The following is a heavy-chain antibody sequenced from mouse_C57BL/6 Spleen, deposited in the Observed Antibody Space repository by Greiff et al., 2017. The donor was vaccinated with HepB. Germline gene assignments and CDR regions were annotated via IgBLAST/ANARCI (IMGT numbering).Heavy chain of an antibody. V-gene: IGHV5-6*02. CDR2: ISSGGSYT. CDR3: ARRLTGTSFDY. J-gene: IGHJ2*01. CDR1: GFTFSSYG. Sequence: DVKLVESGGDLVKPGGSLKLSCAASGFTFSSYGMSWVRQTPDKRLEWVATISSGGSYTYYPDSVKGRFTISRDNAKNTLYLQMSSLKSEDTAMYYCARRLTGTSFDYWGQGTTLTVSS. D-gene: IGHD4-1*01.